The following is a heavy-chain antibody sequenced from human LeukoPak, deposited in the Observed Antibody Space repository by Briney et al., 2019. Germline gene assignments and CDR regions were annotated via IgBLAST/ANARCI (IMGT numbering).Heavy chain of an antibody. Sequence: ASVKVSCKASGYTFTGYYMHWVRQAPGQGLEWMGWISPYNGNTHYAQKLQGRVTMTTDTSTSTAYMEVTSLRSDDTAVYYCARDQGVGATYAFDIWGQGTMVTVSS. D-gene: IGHD1-26*01. J-gene: IGHJ3*02. V-gene: IGHV1-18*04. CDR2: ISPYNGNT. CDR3: ARDQGVGATYAFDI. CDR1: GYTFTGYY.